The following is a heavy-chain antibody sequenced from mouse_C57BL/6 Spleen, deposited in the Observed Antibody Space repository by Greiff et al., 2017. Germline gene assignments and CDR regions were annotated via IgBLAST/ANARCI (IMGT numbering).Heavy chain of an antibody. D-gene: IGHD2-3*01. CDR2: IDPSDSYT. V-gene: IGHV1-59*01. Sequence: QVQLQQSGAELVRPGTSVKLSCKASGYTFTSYWMHWVKQRPGQGLEWIGVIDPSDSYTNSNQKFKGKATLTVDTSSCTAYMQLSSLTSEDSAVYYCARFSGYYPLDYWGQGTTLTVSS. CDR1: GYTFTSYW. CDR3: ARFSGYYPLDY. J-gene: IGHJ2*01.